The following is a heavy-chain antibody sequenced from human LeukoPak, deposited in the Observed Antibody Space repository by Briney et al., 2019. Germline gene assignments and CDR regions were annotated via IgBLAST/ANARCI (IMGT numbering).Heavy chain of an antibody. J-gene: IGHJ4*02. D-gene: IGHD5-24*01. CDR2: INSDCGTI. V-gene: IGHV3-48*03. CDR1: GFTFSSYE. CDR3: ARGERWLTIPGIDY. Sequence: GGSLRLSCSPSGFTFSSYEMNLVRQAPGKGLELISYINSDCGTIYYADSVKGRFTISRDNAKNSLYLQMNSLRAEDTAVYYCARGERWLTIPGIDYWGQGTLVTVSS.